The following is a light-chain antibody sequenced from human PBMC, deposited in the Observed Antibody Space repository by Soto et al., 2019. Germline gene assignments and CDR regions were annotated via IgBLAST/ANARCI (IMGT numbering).Light chain of an antibody. CDR2: AAS. CDR3: QHPNSYPLT. CDR1: QGIARF. V-gene: IGKV1-9*01. Sequence: DIQLTQSPSFLSASVGDRVTITCRASQGIARFLAWFQQKPGKAPKLLIYAASTLQTGVPPRFSGSGSGTEFTLTIGSLQPEDFATYYCQHPNSYPLTFGQGTKLEIK. J-gene: IGKJ2*01.